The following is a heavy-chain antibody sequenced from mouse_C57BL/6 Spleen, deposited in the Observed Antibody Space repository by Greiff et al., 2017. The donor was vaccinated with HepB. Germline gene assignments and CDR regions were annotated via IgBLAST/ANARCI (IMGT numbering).Heavy chain of an antibody. Sequence: DVMLVESGGDLVKPGGSLKLSCAASGFSFSSYGMSWVRQTPDKRLEWVATISSGGSYTYYPDSVKGRFTISRDNAKNTLYLQMSSLKSEDTAMYYCARHGNYVWYFDVWGTGTTVTVSS. CDR3: ARHGNYVWYFDV. CDR2: ISSGGSYT. D-gene: IGHD2-1*01. V-gene: IGHV5-6*02. J-gene: IGHJ1*03. CDR1: GFSFSSYG.